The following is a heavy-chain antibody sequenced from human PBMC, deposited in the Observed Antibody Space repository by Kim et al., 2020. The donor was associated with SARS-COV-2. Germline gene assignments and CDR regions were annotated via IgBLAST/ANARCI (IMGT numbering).Heavy chain of an antibody. CDR2: SNTYNHNT. Sequence: ASVKVSCKASGYSFTSYGISWVRQAPGQGLEWMGWSNTYNHNTKYAQKFQDRVTLTTDTYTSTAYMELRSLRSDDTAVYYCVRVDYGSGKAVDIWGQGTM. V-gene: IGHV1-18*01. J-gene: IGHJ3*02. CDR1: GYSFTSYG. CDR3: VRVDYGSGKAVDI. D-gene: IGHD3-10*01.